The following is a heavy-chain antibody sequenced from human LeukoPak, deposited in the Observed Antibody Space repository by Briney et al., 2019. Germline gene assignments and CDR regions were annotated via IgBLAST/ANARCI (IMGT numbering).Heavy chain of an antibody. V-gene: IGHV4-4*02. CDR3: ARSSEGRYYYDSSGYSYYYYYMDV. CDR2: IYYSGTT. Sequence: PSGTLSLTCAVSGGSISSSNWWTWVRQPPGQGLEWIGEIYYSGTTKYNPSLKSRVTISVDKSNNQFSLKVTSVTAADTAVYYCARSSEGRYYYDSSGYSYYYYYMDVWGKGTTVTISS. D-gene: IGHD3-22*01. J-gene: IGHJ6*03. CDR1: GGSISSSNW.